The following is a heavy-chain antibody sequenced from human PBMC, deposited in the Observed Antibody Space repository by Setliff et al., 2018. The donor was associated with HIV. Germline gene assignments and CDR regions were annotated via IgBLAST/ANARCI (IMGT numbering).Heavy chain of an antibody. CDR1: GYFISNGYY. Sequence: SETLSLTCSVSGYFISNGYYWTWIRQPPGKGLEFIGEMNHRGVIKYLSSLKSRVTMAVDTSKKQFSLKLKSVTAADTAVYYCFLFYDDRSGFYWDWGQGTPVTVSS. CDR3: FLFYDDRSGFYWD. V-gene: IGHV4-34*01. J-gene: IGHJ4*02. CDR2: MNHRGVI. D-gene: IGHD3-22*01.